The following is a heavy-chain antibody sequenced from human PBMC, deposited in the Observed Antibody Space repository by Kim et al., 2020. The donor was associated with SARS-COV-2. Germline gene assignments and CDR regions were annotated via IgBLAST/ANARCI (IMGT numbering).Heavy chain of an antibody. Sequence: ASVKVSCKASGFTFTNYFMHWVRQAPGQGLEWMGTINPSGAFTLFTQKYQGRVIITKDTSTSTVYMEVSSLRSEDMAVYFCAREAALIAAPQKNFDYWGQGTLVTGSS. CDR3: AREAALIAAPQKNFDY. J-gene: IGHJ4*02. CDR2: INPSGAFT. CDR1: GFTFTNYF. V-gene: IGHV1-46*01. D-gene: IGHD6-25*01.